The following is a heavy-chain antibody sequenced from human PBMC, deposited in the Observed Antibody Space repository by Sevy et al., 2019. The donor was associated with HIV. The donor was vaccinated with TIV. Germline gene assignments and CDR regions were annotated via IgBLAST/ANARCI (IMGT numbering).Heavy chain of an antibody. J-gene: IGHJ5*02. CDR2: TYYRSKWYN. CDR3: ARDRRGGGSMAALILIFGAFDP. Sequence: SQTLSLTCAISGDSVSSNSAAWNWIRQSPSRGLEWLGRTYYRSKWYNDYAVSVKSRITINQDTSKNQFSLQLNSVTPEDTAVYYCARDRRGGGSMAALILIFGAFDPWGQGTLVTVSS. V-gene: IGHV6-1*01. D-gene: IGHD6-6*01. CDR1: GDSVSSNSAA.